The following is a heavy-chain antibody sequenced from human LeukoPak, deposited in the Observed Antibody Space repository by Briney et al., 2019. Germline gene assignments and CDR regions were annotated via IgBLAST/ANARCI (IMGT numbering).Heavy chain of an antibody. Sequence: PSEALSLTCSVSGGSINSYYRGWVRQPDGKGREWIGRIYTTGTTNYSPSLKSGLSMSLDTSKNQFSLTLTSVTAADTAVYYCGRQGYTASYYFVDYWSPGTLVTVSS. D-gene: IGHD3-10*01. CDR3: GRQGYTASYYFVDY. CDR1: GGSINSYY. J-gene: IGHJ4*02. CDR2: IYTTGTT. V-gene: IGHV4-4*07.